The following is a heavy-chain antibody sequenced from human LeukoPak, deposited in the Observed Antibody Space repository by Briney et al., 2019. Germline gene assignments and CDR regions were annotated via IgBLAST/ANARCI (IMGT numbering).Heavy chain of an antibody. CDR2: ISAYNSNT. CDR1: GYTFTNYG. Sequence: ASVKVSCKASGYTFTNYGISWVRQAPGQGLEWMGWISAYNSNTNYAQKLQGRVTMTTDTSTSTAYMELRSLRSDDTAVYYCATSPQYYYDSSGYYPHWWGQGTLVTVSS. D-gene: IGHD3-22*01. V-gene: IGHV1-18*01. J-gene: IGHJ4*02. CDR3: ATSPQYYYDSSGYYPHW.